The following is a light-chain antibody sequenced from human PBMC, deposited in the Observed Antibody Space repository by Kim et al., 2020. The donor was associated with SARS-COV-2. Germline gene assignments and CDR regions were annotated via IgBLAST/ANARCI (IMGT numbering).Light chain of an antibody. J-gene: IGKJ2*01. CDR1: QSVLYSSNNKDY. CDR3: HQYYSIPQT. V-gene: IGKV4-1*01. Sequence: DIVMSQSPDSLAVSLGERATFNCKSSQSVLYSSNNKDYLAWYQQKPGQPPKLLIYWASTRESGVPDRFIGSGSGTDFTLTISSLQPEDAGVYYCHQYYSIPQTFGQGTKLEI. CDR2: WAS.